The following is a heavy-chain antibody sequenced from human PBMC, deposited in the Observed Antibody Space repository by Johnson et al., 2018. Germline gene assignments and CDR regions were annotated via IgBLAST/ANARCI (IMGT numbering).Heavy chain of an antibody. CDR1: GGSISSYY. V-gene: IGHV4-59*01. J-gene: IGHJ3*02. CDR2: IYYTGST. Sequence: QVQLQESGPGLVKPSETLSLTCSVSGGSISSYYWSWIRQPPGKGLEWIGYIYYTGSTNYNPSLKSRVTISVDTSKHQLPLRLTSVTAADTAVYYCARVGPKSGLKLVPFDIWGQGTMVNVSS. CDR3: ARVGPKSGLKLVPFDI. D-gene: IGHD4/OR15-4a*01.